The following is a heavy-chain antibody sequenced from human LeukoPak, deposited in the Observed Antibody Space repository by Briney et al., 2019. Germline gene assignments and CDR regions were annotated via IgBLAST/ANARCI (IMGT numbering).Heavy chain of an antibody. Sequence: VASVKVSCKASGYTFTSYYIHWVRQAPGQGLEWMGIINPSGGSTSHAQKFQGRVTMTRDTSTGTVYMELSSLRSEDTAVYDVAREGSSCLYYLDYWGQGTLVTVSS. J-gene: IGHJ4*02. CDR1: GYTFTSYY. CDR3: AREGSSCLYYLDY. D-gene: IGHD6-19*01. CDR2: INPSGGST. V-gene: IGHV1-46*01.